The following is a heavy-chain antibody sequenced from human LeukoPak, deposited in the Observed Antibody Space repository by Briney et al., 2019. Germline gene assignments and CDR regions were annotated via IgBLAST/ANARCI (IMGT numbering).Heavy chain of an antibody. D-gene: IGHD3-3*01. V-gene: IGHV3-7*01. CDR1: GFTFSSYW. J-gene: IGHJ4*02. CDR2: IKQDGSEK. Sequence: PGGSLRLSCAASGFTFSSYWMSWVRQAPGKGLEWVANIKQDGSEKYYVDSVKGRFTISRDNAKKSVYLQMNSLRGEDTAMYYCATDGGPFDNWGQGTLVTFSS. CDR3: ATDGGPFDN.